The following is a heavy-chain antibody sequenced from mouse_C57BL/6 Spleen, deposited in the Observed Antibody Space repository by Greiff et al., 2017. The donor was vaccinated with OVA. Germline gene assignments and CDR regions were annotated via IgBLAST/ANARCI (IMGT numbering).Heavy chain of an antibody. J-gene: IGHJ2*01. D-gene: IGHD4-1*01. CDR2: ISSGGSYT. CDR1: GFTFSSYG. Sequence: EVHLVESGGDLVKPGGSLKLSCAASGFTFSSYGMSWVRQTPDKRLEWVATISSGGSYTYYPDSVKGRFTISRDNAKNTLYLQMSSLKSEDTAMYYCARQITGMDYWGQGTTLTVSS. CDR3: ARQITGMDY. V-gene: IGHV5-6*01.